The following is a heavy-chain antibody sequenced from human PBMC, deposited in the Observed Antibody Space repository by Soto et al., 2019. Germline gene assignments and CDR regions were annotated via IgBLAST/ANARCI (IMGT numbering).Heavy chain of an antibody. D-gene: IGHD2-2*01. Sequence: PGGSLRLSCAASGFTFSSYAMHWVRQAPGKGLEWVAIISYDGSNKYYADSVKGRFTISRDNSKKTLYLQMNSLRAEDTAVYYCARDWAMLDFWGQGTLVTVSS. CDR3: ARDWAMLDF. CDR1: GFTFSSYA. V-gene: IGHV3-30-3*01. CDR2: ISYDGSNK. J-gene: IGHJ4*02.